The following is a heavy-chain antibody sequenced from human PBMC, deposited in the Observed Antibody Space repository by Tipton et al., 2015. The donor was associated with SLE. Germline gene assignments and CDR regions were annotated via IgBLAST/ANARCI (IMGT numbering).Heavy chain of an antibody. D-gene: IGHD1-26*01. CDR2: ISYDGSNK. Sequence: SLRLSCAASGFTFSSYGMHWVRQAPGKGLEWVAVISYDGSNKYYADSVKGRFTISRDNSKNTLYLQMNSLRAEDTAVYYCARGPEWELLPSDYWGQGTLVTVSS. CDR1: GFTFSSYG. V-gene: IGHV3-30*19. J-gene: IGHJ4*02. CDR3: ARGPEWELLPSDY.